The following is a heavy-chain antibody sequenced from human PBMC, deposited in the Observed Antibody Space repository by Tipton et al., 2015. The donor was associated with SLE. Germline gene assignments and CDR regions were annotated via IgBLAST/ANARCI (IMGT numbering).Heavy chain of an antibody. J-gene: IGHJ4*02. CDR1: GYTFTSYG. V-gene: IGHV1-18*01. Sequence: QVQLVQSGAEVKKPGASVKVSCKASGYTFTSYGISWVRQAPGQGLEWMGWISAYNGNTNYAQKLQGRVTMTRDTSTSTVYMELSSLRSEDTAVYYCARDRLPSVVVVTEQGRYFDYWGQGTLVTVSS. CDR2: ISAYNGNT. D-gene: IGHD3-22*01. CDR3: ARDRLPSVVVVTEQGRYFDY.